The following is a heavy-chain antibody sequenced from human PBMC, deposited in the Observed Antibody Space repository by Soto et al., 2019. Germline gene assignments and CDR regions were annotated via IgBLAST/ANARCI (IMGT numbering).Heavy chain of an antibody. CDR2: ISAYNGNT. Sequence: SVQVSFKASRYTFTRYGISGVRQAPGQGLEWMGWISAYNGNTNYAQKPQGRVTMTTDTSTSTAYMELRSLRSDDTAVYYCARDRGPSYLLADFDYWGQGTLVTVSS. CDR3: ARDRGPSYLLADFDY. J-gene: IGHJ4*02. D-gene: IGHD3-3*02. V-gene: IGHV1-18*01. CDR1: RYTFTRYG.